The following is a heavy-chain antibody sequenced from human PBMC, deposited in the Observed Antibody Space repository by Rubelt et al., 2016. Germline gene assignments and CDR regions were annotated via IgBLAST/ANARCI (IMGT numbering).Heavy chain of an antibody. J-gene: IGHJ5*02. CDR2: INHSGST. CDR1: GGSFSGSY. V-gene: IGHV4-34*01. D-gene: IGHD2-2*01. Sequence: QVQLQQWGAGLLKPSETLSLTCAVYGGSFSGSYWSWIRQPPGKGLEWIGEINHSGSTNSNPSLRGLGPISVGRSTNPFSLKLRSVTAADTAVYYCARKEVKAVPAAHRWFDPWGQGTLVTVSS. CDR3: ARKEVKAVPAAHRWFDP.